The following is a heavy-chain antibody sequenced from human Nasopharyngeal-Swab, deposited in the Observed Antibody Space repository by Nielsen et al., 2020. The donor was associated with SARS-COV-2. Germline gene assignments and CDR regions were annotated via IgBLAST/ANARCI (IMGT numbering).Heavy chain of an antibody. CDR3: VGSSWYGDYYYYYGMDV. CDR2: IYYSGST. J-gene: IGHJ6*02. CDR1: GGSISSSSYY. D-gene: IGHD6-13*01. Sequence: ETLSLTCTVSGGSISSSSYYWGWIRQPPGKGLEWIGSIYYSGSTNYNPSLKSRVTISVDTSKNQFSLKLSSVTAADTAVYYCVGSSWYGDYYYYYGMDVWGQGTTVTVSS. V-gene: IGHV4-39*07.